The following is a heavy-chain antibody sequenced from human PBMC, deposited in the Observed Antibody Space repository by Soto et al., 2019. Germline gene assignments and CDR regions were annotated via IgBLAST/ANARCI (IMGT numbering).Heavy chain of an antibody. J-gene: IGHJ6*02. CDR1: GFTFNINW. V-gene: IGHV3-74*01. CDR2: LKFDESTT. CDR3: ARGIRNYYGVDV. Sequence: EVQVVESWGGLIQPGGSWRLSCVASGFTFNINWMHWVRQARGKGLVWVSRLKFDESTTSSADTVKGRFTISRDNAKNTVFLQMNSLRADDTGGYYCARGIRNYYGVDVGGQWTTVTVSS. D-gene: IGHD5-18*01.